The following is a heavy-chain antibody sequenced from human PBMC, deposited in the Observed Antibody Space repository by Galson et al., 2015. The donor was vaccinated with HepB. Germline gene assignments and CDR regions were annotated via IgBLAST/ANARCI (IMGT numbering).Heavy chain of an antibody. J-gene: IGHJ3*02. Sequence: SVKVSCKASGYTFTSYAMHWVRQAPGQRLEWMGWINAGNGNTKYSQKFQGRVTITRDTSASTAYMELSSLRSEDTAVYYCARVRPKYYDSSGYRDAFDIWGQGTMVTVSS. CDR3: ARVRPKYYDSSGYRDAFDI. CDR1: GYTFTSYA. D-gene: IGHD3-22*01. CDR2: INAGNGNT. V-gene: IGHV1-3*01.